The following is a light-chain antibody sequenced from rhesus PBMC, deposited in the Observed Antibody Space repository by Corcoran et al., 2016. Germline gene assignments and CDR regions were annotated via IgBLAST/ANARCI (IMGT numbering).Light chain of an antibody. Sequence: DIQLTQSPSSLSASIGDRVTITCRASQDISSYLAWFQQKPGKAPKLLIYGSANLQCGVPSRFSGSGSGTDFTLTIRSLQPADFAVYSCQQRNSYPLTFDGGTKVEIK. J-gene: IGKJ4*01. V-gene: IGKV1-38*01. CDR1: QDISSY. CDR2: GSA. CDR3: QQRNSYPLT.